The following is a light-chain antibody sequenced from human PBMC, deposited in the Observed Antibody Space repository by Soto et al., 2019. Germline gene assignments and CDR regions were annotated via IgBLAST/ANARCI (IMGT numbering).Light chain of an antibody. CDR1: SSNIGSNT. Sequence: QSVLTQSPSASGTPGQGVTISCSGSSSNIGSNTVDWYQQFPGTAPKLLIYSNIKRPSGVPDRFSGSKSVTSASLAIRGLQSEDEADYFRATWDGSLSDYVFGTGTKVTVL. V-gene: IGLV1-44*01. CDR2: SNI. J-gene: IGLJ1*01. CDR3: ATWDGSLSDYV.